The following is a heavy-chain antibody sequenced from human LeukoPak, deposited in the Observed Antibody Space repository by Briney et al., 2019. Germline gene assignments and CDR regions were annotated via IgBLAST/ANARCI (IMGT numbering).Heavy chain of an antibody. V-gene: IGHV3-74*01. CDR2: VKSDGTIT. J-gene: IGHJ4*02. Sequence: GGSLRLSCAASGYTFSNYWMHGVRQSPGKGLVWVSRVKSDGTITSYADSVKGRFTISRDNAKNTLYLQMNSLRVEDTAVYYCVRVMPVAGSDSWGQGTLVTVSS. CDR1: GYTFSNYW. D-gene: IGHD6-19*01. CDR3: VRVMPVAGSDS.